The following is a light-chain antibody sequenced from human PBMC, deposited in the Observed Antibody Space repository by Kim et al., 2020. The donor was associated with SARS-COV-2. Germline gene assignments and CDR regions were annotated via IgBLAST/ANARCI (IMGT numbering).Light chain of an antibody. CDR3: QVWDSSSDHPV. J-gene: IGLJ3*02. CDR2: YDS. Sequence: APGKTARITWGGNNMGSKSVPWYQQKPGQAPVLVIYYDSDRPSGIPERFSGSNSGNTATLTISRVEAGDEADYYCQVWDSSSDHPVFGGGTQLTVL. V-gene: IGLV3-21*04. CDR1: NMGSKS.